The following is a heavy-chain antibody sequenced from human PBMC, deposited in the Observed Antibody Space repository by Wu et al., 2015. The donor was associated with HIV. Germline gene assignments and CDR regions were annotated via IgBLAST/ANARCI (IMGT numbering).Heavy chain of an antibody. CDR2: ISTLKGHT. Sequence: QVHVVQSGAEVKKPGDSVKVSCKASSAAFSTYGIAWVRQAPGQGLEFLGWISTLKGHTYFEQKFRGRVTMTTDTPSNIVYLELRSLRTDDTAVYYCAIHSLDYGDKFWYFDLWGRGSLVTVPS. V-gene: IGHV1-18*01. J-gene: IGHJ2*01. D-gene: IGHD4-17*01. CDR3: AIHSLDYGDKFWYFDL. CDR1: SAAFSTYG.